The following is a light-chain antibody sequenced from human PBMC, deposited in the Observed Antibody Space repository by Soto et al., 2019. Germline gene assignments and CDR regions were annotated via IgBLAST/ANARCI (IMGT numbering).Light chain of an antibody. CDR1: QSVSSD. CDR2: GAS. CDR3: QQYNDWPQT. V-gene: IGKV3-15*01. J-gene: IGKJ1*01. Sequence: EIVMTQSPATLSVSPGERATLSCRASQSVSSDLAWYQQKPGQALRLLIYGASTRATGIPARFSGSGSWTDFTLTISSLQSEDFAVYYCQQYNDWPQTFGQGTKVDIK.